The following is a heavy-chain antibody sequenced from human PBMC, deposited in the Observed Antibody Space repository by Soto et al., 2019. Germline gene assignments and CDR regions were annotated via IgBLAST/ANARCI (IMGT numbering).Heavy chain of an antibody. CDR2: IHNTGSP. J-gene: IGHJ4*02. V-gene: IGHV4-30-4*01. Sequence: QVQLQESGPGLVKPSQTLSLTCTVSGGSISSGDYYWSWIRQPPGEGLECIAFIHNTGSPYYNLSLKSRLNISIDTSKNQFSLRLSSVTAADTAEYYCARSRHSWSYFFDYWGQGILVTVSS. CDR3: ARSRHSWSYFFDY. CDR1: GGSISSGDYY. D-gene: IGHD1-26*01.